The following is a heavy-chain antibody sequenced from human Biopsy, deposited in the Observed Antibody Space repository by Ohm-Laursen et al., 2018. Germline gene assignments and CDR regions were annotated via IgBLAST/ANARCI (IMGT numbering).Heavy chain of an antibody. Sequence: VPSVTVSCKASGYDFLDFHIHWVRQVPGQGLEWIGHINPHTGVTKYAQKFLDRITMTGDTSISTAYMDLSRLTSADTGIYYCARPSGGVSTIGFDPWGQGTLVIVSS. CDR3: ARPSGGVSTIGFDP. V-gene: IGHV1-2*05. CDR2: INPHTGVT. D-gene: IGHD5/OR15-5a*01. J-gene: IGHJ5*02. CDR1: GYDFLDFH.